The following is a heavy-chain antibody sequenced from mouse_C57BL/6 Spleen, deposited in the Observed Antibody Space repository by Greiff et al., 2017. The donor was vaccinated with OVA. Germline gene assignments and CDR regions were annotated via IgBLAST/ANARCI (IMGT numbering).Heavy chain of an antibody. D-gene: IGHD6-1*01. CDR1: GYSITSGYY. J-gene: IGHJ4*01. Sequence: VQLKESGPGLVKPSQSLSLTCSVTGYSITSGYYWNWIRQFPGNKLEWMGYISYDGSNNYNPSLKNRISITRDTSKNQFFLKLNSVTTEDTATYYCARDLAIMDYWGQGTSVTVSS. CDR3: ARDLAIMDY. V-gene: IGHV3-6*01. CDR2: ISYDGSN.